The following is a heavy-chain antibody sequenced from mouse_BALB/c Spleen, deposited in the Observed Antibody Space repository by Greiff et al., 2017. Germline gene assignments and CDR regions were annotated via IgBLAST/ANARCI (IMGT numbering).Heavy chain of an antibody. D-gene: IGHD4-1*01. CDR2: ISNGGGST. J-gene: IGHJ3*01. CDR1: GFTFSSYT. CDR3: ARHRLGRGFAY. Sequence: DVHLVESGGGLVQPGGSLKLSCAASGFTFSSYTMSWVRQTPEKRLEWVAYISNGGGSTYYPDTVKGRFTISRDNAKNTLYLQMSSLKSEDTAMYYCARHRLGRGFAYWGQGTLVTVSA. V-gene: IGHV5-12-2*01.